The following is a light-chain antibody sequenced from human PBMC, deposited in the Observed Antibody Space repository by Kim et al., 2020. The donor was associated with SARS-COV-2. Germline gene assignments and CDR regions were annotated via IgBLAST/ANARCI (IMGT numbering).Light chain of an antibody. J-gene: IGLJ2*01. CDR1: KLGDKY. CDR2: QDS. CDR3: QAWDSSTRV. V-gene: IGLV3-1*01. Sequence: SYELTQPPSVSVSPGQTASITCSGDKLGDKYACWYQQKPGQSPVPVIYQDSKRPSGIPERFSGSNSGNTATLTISGTQAMDEADYYCQAWDSSTRVFGGG.